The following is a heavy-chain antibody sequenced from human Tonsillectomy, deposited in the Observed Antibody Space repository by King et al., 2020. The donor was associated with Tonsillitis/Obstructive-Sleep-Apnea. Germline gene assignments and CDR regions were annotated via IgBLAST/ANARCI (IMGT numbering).Heavy chain of an antibody. CDR1: GYTFTSYG. J-gene: IGHJ6*02. Sequence: VQLVESGAEVKMPGASVKVSCTASGYTFTSYGISWVRQAPGQGLEWMGWISAYNGNTNYAQKLQGRVTMTTDTSTSTAYMELRSLRSDDTAVYYCARDQDIVGLSGYYGMDVWGQGTTVTVSS. V-gene: IGHV1-18*01. D-gene: IGHD2-15*01. CDR2: ISAYNGNT. CDR3: ARDQDIVGLSGYYGMDV.